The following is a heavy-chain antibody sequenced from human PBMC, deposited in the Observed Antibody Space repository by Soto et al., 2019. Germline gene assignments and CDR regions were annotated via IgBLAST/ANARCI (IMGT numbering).Heavy chain of an antibody. D-gene: IGHD4-17*01. J-gene: IGHJ4*02. CDR2: INPNSGGT. CDR1: GYTFTAYY. CDR3: ARARAPRYGDYDY. V-gene: IGHV1-2*04. Sequence: QVQLVQSGAEVKKPGASVKVSCKASGYTFTAYYMHWVRQAPGQGLEWMGWINPNSGGTNYAQKFQGWVTMTRDTSISTAYMELSRLRSEDMAVYYCARARAPRYGDYDYWGQGTLVTVSS.